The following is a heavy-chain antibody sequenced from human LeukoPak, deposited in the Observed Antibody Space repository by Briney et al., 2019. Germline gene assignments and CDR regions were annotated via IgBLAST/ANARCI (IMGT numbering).Heavy chain of an antibody. V-gene: IGHV4-39*07. CDR1: GGSITSDY. D-gene: IGHD3-10*01. J-gene: IGHJ4*02. CDR3: ARDMNYYGSGSYYPAYFDY. CDR2: IYYSGST. Sequence: SETLSLTCTVSGGSITSDYWSWIRQPPGKGLEWIGSIYYSGSTYYNPSLKSRVTISVDTSKNQFSLKLSSVTAADTAVYYRARDMNYYGSGSYYPAYFDYWGQGTLVTVSS.